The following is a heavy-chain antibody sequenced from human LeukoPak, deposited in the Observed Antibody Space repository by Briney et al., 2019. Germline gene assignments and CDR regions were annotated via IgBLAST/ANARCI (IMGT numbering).Heavy chain of an antibody. D-gene: IGHD2-15*01. V-gene: IGHV1-2*02. CDR3: ARDLLPPHFAFIY. Sequence: ASVKVSCKASGYTFTGYHMHWVRLAPGQGLEWMGWINPNSGGRKNAQRCQGRVTTTRDTTISIVYMELSRLRSDDTAVYYCARDLLPPHFAFIYWGQGTRVTVSS. J-gene: IGHJ4*02. CDR1: GYTFTGYH. CDR2: INPNSGGR.